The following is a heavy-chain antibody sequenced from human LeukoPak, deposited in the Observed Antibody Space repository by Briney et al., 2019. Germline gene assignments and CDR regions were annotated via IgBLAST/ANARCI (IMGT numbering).Heavy chain of an antibody. V-gene: IGHV3-53*01. Sequence: GGSLRLSCTASEFTVSRNYMLWVRQPPGKGLEWVSLIFSNGDTHYADSVKGRCTISRDTSKNKVSLQMNSLRVEDTAMYYCTRDQMNYWGQGTLVTVSS. J-gene: IGHJ4*02. CDR1: EFTVSRNY. CDR2: IFSNGDT. D-gene: IGHD5-24*01. CDR3: TRDQMNY.